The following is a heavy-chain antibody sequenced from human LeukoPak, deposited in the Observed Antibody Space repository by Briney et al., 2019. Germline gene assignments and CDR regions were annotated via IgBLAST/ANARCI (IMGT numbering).Heavy chain of an antibody. CDR1: GGSFSGYY. Sequence: SETLSLTRAVYGGSFSGYYWSWIRQPPGKGLEWIGEINHSGSTNYNPSLKSRVTISVDTSKNQFSLKLSSVTAADTAVYYCARGGGYSYGLDYWGQGTLVTVSS. D-gene: IGHD5-18*01. J-gene: IGHJ4*02. CDR3: ARGGGYSYGLDY. V-gene: IGHV4-34*01. CDR2: INHSGST.